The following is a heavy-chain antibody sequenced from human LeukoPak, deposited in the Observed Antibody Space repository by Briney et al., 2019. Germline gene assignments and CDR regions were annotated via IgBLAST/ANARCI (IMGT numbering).Heavy chain of an antibody. CDR3: ARDGSGWSSDY. CDR1: IHFQSPG. Sequence: GALGLSLGGAWIHFQSPGMQWGRQAPSKGAGGVAVMWNDGITGKYADSVRGRFRVSRDNSKNTVYLQMDSLRPDDTSVYYCARDGSGWSSDYWGQGTLVTVSS. D-gene: IGHD6-19*01. CDR2: MWNDGITG. J-gene: IGHJ4*02. V-gene: IGHV3-33*01.